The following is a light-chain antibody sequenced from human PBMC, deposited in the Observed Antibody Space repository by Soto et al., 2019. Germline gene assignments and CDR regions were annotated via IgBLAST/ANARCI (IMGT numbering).Light chain of an antibody. J-gene: IGKJ1*01. CDR3: LQYFDYYRT. CDR1: QIIYSW. CDR2: KSS. Sequence: DIQMTQSPSTLSASVGDSVTITCRAGQIIYSWLAWYQQKPGNAPKLLIYKSSTVERGVPSRFSGSGSETEFTLTINSLQPDDFATYYCLQYFDYYRTFGQGTKVEIK. V-gene: IGKV1-5*03.